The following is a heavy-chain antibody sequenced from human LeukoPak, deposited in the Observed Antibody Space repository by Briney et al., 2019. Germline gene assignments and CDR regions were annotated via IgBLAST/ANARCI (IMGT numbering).Heavy chain of an antibody. D-gene: IGHD2/OR15-2a*01. CDR3: VRDVPRRIGMDV. J-gene: IGHJ6*02. Sequence: GGSLRLSCLASGFSFNSYTMNWVREAPGKGLEWVSTISPVSSYTWYAESVKGRFTISRDNPKNSLYLQMDSLRAEDTAVYYCVRDVPRRIGMDVWGQGTTVSVSS. CDR1: GFSFNSYT. CDR2: ISPVSSYT. V-gene: IGHV3-21*01.